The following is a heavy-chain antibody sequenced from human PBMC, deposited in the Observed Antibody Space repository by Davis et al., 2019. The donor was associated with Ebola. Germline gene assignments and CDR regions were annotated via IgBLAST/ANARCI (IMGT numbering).Heavy chain of an antibody. Sequence: SVKVSCKASGGTFSSYAISWVRQAPGQGLEWMGGIIPIFGTANYAQKFQGRVTITADESTSTAYMELSSLRSEDTAVYYCARALSTAYYYYYYGMDVWGQGTTVTVSS. J-gene: IGHJ6*02. CDR2: IIPIFGTA. CDR3: ARALSTAYYYYYYGMDV. D-gene: IGHD6-13*01. V-gene: IGHV1-69*13. CDR1: GGTFSSYA.